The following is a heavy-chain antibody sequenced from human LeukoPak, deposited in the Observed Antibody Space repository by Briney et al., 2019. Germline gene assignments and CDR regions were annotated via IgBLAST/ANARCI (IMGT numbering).Heavy chain of an antibody. CDR2: IYYSGST. D-gene: IGHD3-9*01. V-gene: IGHV4-59*01. J-gene: IGHJ5*02. CDR1: GGSISSYY. CDR3: ARGGYFDWLFFDNWFDP. Sequence: SETLSLTCTVSGGSISSYYWSWIRQPPGKGLEWIGYIYYSGSTNYNPSLKSRVTISVDTSKNQFSLKLSSVTAADTAAYYCARGGYFDWLFFDNWFDPWGQGTLVTVSS.